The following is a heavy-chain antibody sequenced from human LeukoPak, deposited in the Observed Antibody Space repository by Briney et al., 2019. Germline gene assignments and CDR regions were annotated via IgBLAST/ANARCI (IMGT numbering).Heavy chain of an antibody. V-gene: IGHV3-9*01. CDR2: ISWNSGSI. Sequence: PGRSLRLSCAASGFTFDDYAMHWVRQAPGKGLEWVSGISWNSGSIGYADSVKGRFTISRDNAKNSLYLQMNSLRAEDTALYYCAKDMGGYGMDVWGQGTTVTVSS. CDR1: GFTFDDYA. J-gene: IGHJ6*02. CDR3: AKDMGGYGMDV.